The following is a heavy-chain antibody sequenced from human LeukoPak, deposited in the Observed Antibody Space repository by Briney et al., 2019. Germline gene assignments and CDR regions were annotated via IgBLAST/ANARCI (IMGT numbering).Heavy chain of an antibody. Sequence: GASVKVSCKVSGYTLTELSMHWVRQAPGKGLEWMGGFDPDDGETIYAQKFQGRVTMTDDTSTDTAYMELSSLRSEDTAVYYYATKGRGGITMILYGMDVWGQGTTVTVSS. CDR3: ATKGRGGITMILYGMDV. V-gene: IGHV1-24*01. D-gene: IGHD3-22*01. CDR2: FDPDDGET. J-gene: IGHJ6*02. CDR1: GYTLTELS.